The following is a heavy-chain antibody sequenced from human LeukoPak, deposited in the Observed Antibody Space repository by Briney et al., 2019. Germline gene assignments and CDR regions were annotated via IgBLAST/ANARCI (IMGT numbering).Heavy chain of an antibody. D-gene: IGHD1-26*01. J-gene: IGHJ4*02. V-gene: IGHV3-30-3*01. CDR3: ARDRHMSGSYLETYYFDY. CDR2: ISYDGSNK. Sequence: GRSLRLSCAASGFTFSSYAMPWVRQAPGKGLEWVAVISYDGSNKYYADSVKGRFTISRDNSKNTLYLQMNSLRAEDTAVYYCARDRHMSGSYLETYYFDYWGQGTLVTVSS. CDR1: GFTFSSYA.